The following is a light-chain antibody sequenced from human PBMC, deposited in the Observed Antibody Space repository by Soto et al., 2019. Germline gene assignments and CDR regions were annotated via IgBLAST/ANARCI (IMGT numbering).Light chain of an antibody. V-gene: IGKV3-11*01. CDR3: HQGSKWPLT. CDR2: DAS. J-gene: IGKJ4*01. Sequence: EIVLTQSPATLSLSPGERATLSCRASQSVRSYLAWYQQKPGQAPRLLIYDASNRATDIPAKFSGSGSGTDFTLTISSLDPDDSAVYFCHQGSKWPLTCGGGTKVEIK. CDR1: QSVRSY.